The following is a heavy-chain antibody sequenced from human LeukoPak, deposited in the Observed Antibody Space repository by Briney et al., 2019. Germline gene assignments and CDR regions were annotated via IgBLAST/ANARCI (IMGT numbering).Heavy chain of an antibody. Sequence: GASVKVSCKASGYTFTSYGISWVRQAPGRGLEWMGWISAYNGNTNYAQKPQGRVTMTTDTSTSTAYMELRSLRSDDTAVYYCARDLRGYCSSTSCLPGGYWGQGTLVTVSS. D-gene: IGHD2-2*01. CDR2: ISAYNGNT. CDR1: GYTFTSYG. J-gene: IGHJ4*02. CDR3: ARDLRGYCSSTSCLPGGY. V-gene: IGHV1-18*01.